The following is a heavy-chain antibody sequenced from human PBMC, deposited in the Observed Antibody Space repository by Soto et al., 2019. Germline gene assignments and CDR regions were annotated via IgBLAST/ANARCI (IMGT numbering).Heavy chain of an antibody. V-gene: IGHV3-53*01. CDR1: GFLVNSAY. D-gene: IGHD5-18*01. J-gene: IGHJ4*02. CDR3: ARSGYSLSWGY. CDR2: INSDGST. Sequence: EVQLVESGGGLIPPGGSLRLSCAASGFLVNSAYMTWVRQAPGKGLEWLSMINSDGSTLYAESVKGRFTISTDNSKNRLDLQMKSLRGEDTAMDYCARSGYSLSWGYWGQGTLVIVTS.